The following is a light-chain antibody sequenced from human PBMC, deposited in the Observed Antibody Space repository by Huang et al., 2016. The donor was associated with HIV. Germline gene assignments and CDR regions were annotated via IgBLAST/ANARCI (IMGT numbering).Light chain of an antibody. V-gene: IGKV4-1*01. CDR1: QSVLYSFSNKNY. CDR2: WAS. Sequence: DIVMTQSPDSLAVSLGERATIDCKSNQSVLYSFSNKNYLAWYQQKPGQPPKLLIYWASTRESGVPDRFSGSGSGTDFTLTISSLQAEDVAVYYCQQYYNSPLSFGQGTRLEIK. J-gene: IGKJ5*01. CDR3: QQYYNSPLS.